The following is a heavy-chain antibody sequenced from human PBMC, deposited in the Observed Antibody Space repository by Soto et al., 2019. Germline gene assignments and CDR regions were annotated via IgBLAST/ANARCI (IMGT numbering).Heavy chain of an antibody. D-gene: IGHD5-18*01. V-gene: IGHV1-46*01. J-gene: IGHJ4*02. CDR1: GYTFTSYY. Sequence: ASVKVSCKASGYTFTSYYMHWVRQAPGQGLEWMGIINPSGGSTSYAQKFQGRVTMTEDTSTDTAYMELSSLRSEDTAVYYCATDRGYSYGYSYWGQGTLVTVSS. CDR2: INPSGGST. CDR3: ATDRGYSYGYSY.